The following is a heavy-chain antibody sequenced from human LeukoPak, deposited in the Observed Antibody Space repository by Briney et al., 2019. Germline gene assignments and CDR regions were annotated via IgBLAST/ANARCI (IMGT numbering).Heavy chain of an antibody. D-gene: IGHD4-17*01. CDR1: GLTVSSNY. J-gene: IGHJ4*02. CDR2: IYSGGST. V-gene: IGHV3-53*01. Sequence: GGSLRLSCAASGLTVSSNYMSWVRQAPGKGLEWVSVIYSGGSTYYADSVKGRFTISRDNSKNTLYLQMNSLRAEDTAVYYCARDRDSGDYFFDYWGQGTLVTVSS. CDR3: ARDRDSGDYFFDY.